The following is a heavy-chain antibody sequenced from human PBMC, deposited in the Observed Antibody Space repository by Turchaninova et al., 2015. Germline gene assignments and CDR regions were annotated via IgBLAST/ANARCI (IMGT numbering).Heavy chain of an antibody. CDR3: ARSPSGLLGGYFRSPFDV. J-gene: IGHJ3*01. D-gene: IGHD2-2*03. V-gene: IGHV4-28*04. CDR1: CESVRHTNM. CDR2: IPHSGHI. Sequence: QVQLQQSGPGLVTPFDTLSITWIVLCESVRHTNMWGWISRSPGKGLEWIGEIPHSGHINSNLSLRVRVSMSVDRPKKQFSLTLTSVTAAYSGIYYCARSPSGLLGGYFRSPFDVWGQGTMVTVSS.